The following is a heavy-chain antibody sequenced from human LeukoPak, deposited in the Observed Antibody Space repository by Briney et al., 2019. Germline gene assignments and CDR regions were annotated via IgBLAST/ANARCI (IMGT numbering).Heavy chain of an antibody. CDR3: ARLVVITTFDWFDP. Sequence: SETLSLTCTVSGGSISSYYWSWIRQPPGKGLEWIGRIYTSGSTNYNPSLKSRVTMSVDTSKNQFSLKLTSVTAADTAVYYCARLVVITTFDWFDPWGQGTLVTVSS. CDR2: IYTSGST. J-gene: IGHJ5*02. CDR1: GGSISSYY. D-gene: IGHD3-22*01. V-gene: IGHV4-4*07.